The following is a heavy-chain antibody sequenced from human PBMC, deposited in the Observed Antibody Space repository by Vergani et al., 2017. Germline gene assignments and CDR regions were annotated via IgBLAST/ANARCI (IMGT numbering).Heavy chain of an antibody. CDR2: ISYDGSNK. Sequence: QVQLVESGGGVVQPGRSLRLSCAASGFTFSNYAMHWVRQAPGKGLEWVAIISYDGSNKYYADSVKGRFTISRDNSKNTLYLQMNSLRAEETAVYYCARVSPPGGTGYPPSYYFDYWGQGTLVTVSS. V-gene: IGHV3-30-3*01. CDR1: GFTFSNYA. CDR3: ARVSPPGGTGYPPSYYFDY. J-gene: IGHJ4*02. D-gene: IGHD3/OR15-3a*01.